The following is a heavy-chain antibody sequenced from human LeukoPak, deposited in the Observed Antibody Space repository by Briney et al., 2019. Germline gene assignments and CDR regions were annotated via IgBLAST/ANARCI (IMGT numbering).Heavy chain of an antibody. CDR2: ISYDGSNK. Sequence: GGSLRLSCAASGFAFSSYAMHRVRQAPGKGLEWVAVISYDGSNKYYADSVKGRFTISRDNSKNTLYLQMNSLRAEDTAVYYCARGEDGTGDYRPTYFDSWGQGTLVTVSS. CDR3: ARGEDGTGDYRPTYFDS. J-gene: IGHJ4*02. D-gene: IGHD4-17*01. V-gene: IGHV3-30*04. CDR1: GFAFSSYA.